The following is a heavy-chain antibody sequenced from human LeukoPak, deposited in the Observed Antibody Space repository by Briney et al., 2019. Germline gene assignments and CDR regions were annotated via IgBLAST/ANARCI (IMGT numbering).Heavy chain of an antibody. CDR3: TRGEMPTIGAWAFDV. D-gene: IGHD5-24*01. J-gene: IGHJ3*01. CDR2: ISTSGGT. CDR1: GFTLSDAW. Sequence: GSLRLSCAVSGFTLSDAWVSWVRQAPGKGLEWVGYISTSGGTSYNPSLKSRVVISLQSSKSQFSLNLNFVTAADTGVYYCTRGEMPTIGAWAFDVWGRGVMVTVSS. V-gene: IGHV4-4*09.